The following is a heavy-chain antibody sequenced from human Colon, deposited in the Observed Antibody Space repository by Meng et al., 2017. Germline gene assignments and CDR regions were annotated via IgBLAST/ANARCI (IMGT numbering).Heavy chain of an antibody. D-gene: IGHD3-10*01. Sequence: QVQLQEYGPGLVKPSGTLSLPCAVSGTSISRSNGWTWVRQAPGKGLEWIGEIYHIGSTNYNPSLKSRVTILVDESKNEFSLKLTSVTAADTAVYYCARENDSGNSYDHWGRGTLVTVSS. J-gene: IGHJ4*02. CDR3: ARENDSGNSYDH. CDR2: IYHIGST. V-gene: IGHV4-4*02. CDR1: GTSISRSNG.